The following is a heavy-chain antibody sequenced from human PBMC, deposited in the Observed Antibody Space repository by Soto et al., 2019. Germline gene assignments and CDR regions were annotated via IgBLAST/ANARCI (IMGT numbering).Heavy chain of an antibody. CDR2: MFHSGGA. CDR3: ARGLGGVPVAADLDY. D-gene: IGHD3-10*01. Sequence: SETLSLTCVVSDGSISTYDWWTWVRQPPGKGLEWIGKMFHSGGADYSPSLKSRVTISADSSKNHFSLRLTAVTAADTAVYYCARGLGGVPVAADLDYWGQGTLVTVSS. V-gene: IGHV4-4*02. CDR1: DGSISTYDW. J-gene: IGHJ4*02.